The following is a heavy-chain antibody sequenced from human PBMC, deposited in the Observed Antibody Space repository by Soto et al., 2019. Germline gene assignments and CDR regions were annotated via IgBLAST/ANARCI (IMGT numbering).Heavy chain of an antibody. CDR2: INHSGST. J-gene: IGHJ5*02. CDR1: GGSFSGYY. Sequence: QVQLQQWGAGLLKPSETLSLTCAVYGGSFSGYYWSWIRQPPGKGLEWIGEINHSGSTNYNPSLKSRVTISVDTSQNQFSLKLSSVTAADTAVYYCARGAYIVVVVAATGSDWFDPWGQGTLVTVSS. CDR3: ARGAYIVVVVAATGSDWFDP. D-gene: IGHD2-15*01. V-gene: IGHV4-34*01.